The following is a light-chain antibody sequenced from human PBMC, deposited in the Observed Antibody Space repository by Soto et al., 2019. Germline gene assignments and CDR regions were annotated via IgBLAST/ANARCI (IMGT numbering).Light chain of an antibody. CDR1: SSDVGGYNS. Sequence: QSALTQPASVSGSPGQSITISCTGTSSDVGGYNSVSWYQQHPGKAPKLLLYDVTNRPSGVSNRFSGSKSGNTASLTIAGLQAEDEADYYCTSYRSHTTDVFGTGTKLTVL. J-gene: IGLJ1*01. CDR3: TSYRSHTTDV. V-gene: IGLV2-14*03. CDR2: DVT.